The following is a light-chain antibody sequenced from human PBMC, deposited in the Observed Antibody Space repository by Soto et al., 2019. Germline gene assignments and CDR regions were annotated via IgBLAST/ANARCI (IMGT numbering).Light chain of an antibody. V-gene: IGKV1-33*01. CDR2: GAS. CDR1: QDISNY. CDR3: QQYDNLYT. Sequence: DIQMTQSPSSLSASVGDRVTITCQASQDISNYLNWYQQKPGKAPKLLIYGASNLETGVPSRFSGSGSGTDFTFTISSLQPDDFATYYCQQYDNLYTFGQGTKLEIK. J-gene: IGKJ2*01.